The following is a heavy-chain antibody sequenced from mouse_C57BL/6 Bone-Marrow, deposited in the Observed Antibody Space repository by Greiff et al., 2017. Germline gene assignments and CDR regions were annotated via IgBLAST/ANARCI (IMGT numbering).Heavy chain of an antibody. Sequence: VQLQQPGAELVMPGASVKLSCKASGYTFTSYWMHWVTQRPGQGLEWIGEIDPSDSYTNYNQKFKGKSTLTVDKSSSTAYMQLSSLTSEDSAVYYCARERLSGYFDVWGTGTTVTVSS. V-gene: IGHV1-69*01. D-gene: IGHD2-2*01. J-gene: IGHJ1*03. CDR3: ARERLSGYFDV. CDR2: IDPSDSYT. CDR1: GYTFTSYW.